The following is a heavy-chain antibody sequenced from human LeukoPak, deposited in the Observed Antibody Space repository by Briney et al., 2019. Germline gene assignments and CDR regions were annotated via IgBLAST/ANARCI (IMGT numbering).Heavy chain of an antibody. D-gene: IGHD6-19*01. CDR1: GGSFSGYY. Sequence: TTSETLSLTCAVYGGSFSGYYWSWIRQPPGKGLEWIGEINHSGSTNYNPSLKSRVTISVDTSKNQFSLKLSSVTAADTAVYYCARRYSSGWYGINWFDPWGQGTLVTVSS. CDR3: ARRYSSGWYGINWFDP. CDR2: INHSGST. J-gene: IGHJ5*02. V-gene: IGHV4-34*01.